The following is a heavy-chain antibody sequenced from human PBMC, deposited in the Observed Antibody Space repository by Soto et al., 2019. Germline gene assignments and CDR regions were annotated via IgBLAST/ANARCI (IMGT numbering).Heavy chain of an antibody. V-gene: IGHV1-18*01. J-gene: IGHJ4*02. CDR1: GDTFTSYG. Sequence: VQLVQSGAEVKKPGASVKVSCKASGDTFTSYGISWVRQAPGHGLERMGWISAYTGNTKYAQKLQGRVTMTTATSTSTAYMELRSLRSDDKAVYYCAREPNYFDYWGQGTLVTVSS. CDR2: ISAYTGNT. CDR3: AREPNYFDY.